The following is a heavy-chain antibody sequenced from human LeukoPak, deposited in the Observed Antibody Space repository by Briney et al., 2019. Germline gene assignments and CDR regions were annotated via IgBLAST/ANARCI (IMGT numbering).Heavy chain of an antibody. CDR2: ISWNSGTI. CDR1: GFTFDDYA. D-gene: IGHD1-26*01. Sequence: PGRSLRLSCAASGFTFDDYAMRWVRQVPGKGLEWVSGISWNSGTIGYADSVKGRFTISRDNAKNSLYLQMNSLRVEDMALYYCTKGNSGSYSQDWYDPWGQGTLVTVSS. V-gene: IGHV3-9*03. CDR3: TKGNSGSYSQDWYDP. J-gene: IGHJ5*02.